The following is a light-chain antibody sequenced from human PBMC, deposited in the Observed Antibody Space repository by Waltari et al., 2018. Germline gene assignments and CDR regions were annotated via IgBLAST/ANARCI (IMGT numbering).Light chain of an antibody. J-gene: IGLJ3*02. CDR1: SSDVRRYHY. Sequence: QSALTQPAPVSGSPGQSITIPCPGTSSDVRRYHYVSWYQQHPGQAPQPMIYHVSNRPSGVSNRFSGSKSGNTASLTISGLQAEDEADYYCSSYTSSSTWVFGGGTKLTVL. CDR3: SSYTSSSTWV. CDR2: HVS. V-gene: IGLV2-14*03.